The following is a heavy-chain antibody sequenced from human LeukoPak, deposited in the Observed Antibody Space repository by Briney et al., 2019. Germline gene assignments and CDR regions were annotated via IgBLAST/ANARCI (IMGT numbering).Heavy chain of an antibody. CDR1: GDLMSICY. CDR3: AREGVTKYYFDY. Sequence: KPSETLSLTCSVWGDLMSICYWSWLRQPPGKGLEWIGYIYYSGSTDYNPSLKSRVTISVDTSKNQFSLKLSSVTAADTAVYYCAREGVTKYYFDYWGQGTLVTVSS. V-gene: IGHV4-59*01. CDR2: IYYSGST. J-gene: IGHJ4*02. D-gene: IGHD4-11*01.